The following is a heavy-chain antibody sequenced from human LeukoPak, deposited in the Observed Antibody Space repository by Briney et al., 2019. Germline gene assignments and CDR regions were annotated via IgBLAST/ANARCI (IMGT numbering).Heavy chain of an antibody. V-gene: IGHV3-23*01. CDR3: AKSLRKQWLGTGYDY. J-gene: IGHJ4*02. Sequence: GGSLRLSCAASGFTFSSYAMSWVRQAPGKGLEWVSAISGSGGSTYYADSVKGRFTISRDNSKNTLYLQMNSLRAEDTAVYYCAKSLRKQWLGTGYDYWGQGTLVTVSS. D-gene: IGHD6-19*01. CDR2: ISGSGGST. CDR1: GFTFSSYA.